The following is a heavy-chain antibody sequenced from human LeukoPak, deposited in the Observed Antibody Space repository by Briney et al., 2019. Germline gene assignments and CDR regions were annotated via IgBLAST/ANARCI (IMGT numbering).Heavy chain of an antibody. V-gene: IGHV1-69*05. J-gene: IGHJ4*02. D-gene: IGHD5-18*01. CDR1: GGTFSSYA. Sequence: SVKVSCKASGGTFSSYAISWVRQAPGQGLEWMGRIIPIFGTANYAQKFQGRVTITTDESTSTAYMELSSLRSEDTAVYYCARDRGRGYSYGYDLDCWGQGTLVTVSS. CDR2: IIPIFGTA. CDR3: ARDRGRGYSYGYDLDC.